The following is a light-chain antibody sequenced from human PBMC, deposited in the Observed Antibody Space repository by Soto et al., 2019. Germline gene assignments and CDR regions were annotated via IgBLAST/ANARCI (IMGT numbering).Light chain of an antibody. CDR2: DVS. J-gene: IGLJ2*01. CDR1: SNDVGGYNF. CDR3: SSYAGSYTLV. V-gene: IGLV2-11*01. Sequence: QSALTQPRSVSGXXXXXXXISCTGTSNDVGGYNFVSWYQQHPGKVPKLFIYDVSRRPSGVPDRFSGSKPGNTSSLTVSGLQAEDEADYYCSSYAGSYTLVFGGGTKVTVL.